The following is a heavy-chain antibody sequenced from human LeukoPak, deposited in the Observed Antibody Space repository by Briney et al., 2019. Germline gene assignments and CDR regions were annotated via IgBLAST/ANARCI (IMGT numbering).Heavy chain of an antibody. V-gene: IGHV1-2*02. Sequence: ASVKVSCKASGYTFTGYYMHWVRQAPGQGLEWMGWINPNSGGTNYAQKFQGRVTMTRDTSISTAYMELSRLRSDDTAVYYCARDATVWAYDAFDIWGQGTMVTVSS. CDR2: INPNSGGT. J-gene: IGHJ3*02. CDR1: GYTFTGYY. D-gene: IGHD4-17*01. CDR3: ARDATVWAYDAFDI.